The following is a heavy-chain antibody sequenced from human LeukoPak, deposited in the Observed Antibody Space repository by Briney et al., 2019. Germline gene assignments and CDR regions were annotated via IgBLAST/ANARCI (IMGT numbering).Heavy chain of an antibody. CDR2: INLNGGGT. CDR3: ARQPGVRASSPNDY. Sequence: GASVKVSCKASGYTFTDYYMHWVRQAPGQGLEWVGWINLNGGGTHYAQKFQGRVTVTRDTSISTTYMELNSLTSDDTAVYYCARQPGVRASSPNDYWGQGTLVTVSS. D-gene: IGHD6-13*01. V-gene: IGHV1-2*02. J-gene: IGHJ4*02. CDR1: GYTFTDYY.